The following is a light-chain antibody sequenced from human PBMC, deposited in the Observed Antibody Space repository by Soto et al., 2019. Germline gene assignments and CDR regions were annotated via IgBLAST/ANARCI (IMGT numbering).Light chain of an antibody. Sequence: EIVMTQSPATLSVSPGERATLSCRASQSVSSNLAWYQVKPGQAPRLLIYVASTRATGVPARFSGSGSGTEFTLTISSLQSEDFAVYYCQQRSSWPFTFGPGTKVDIK. V-gene: IGKV3-15*01. CDR3: QQRSSWPFT. CDR1: QSVSSN. CDR2: VAS. J-gene: IGKJ3*01.